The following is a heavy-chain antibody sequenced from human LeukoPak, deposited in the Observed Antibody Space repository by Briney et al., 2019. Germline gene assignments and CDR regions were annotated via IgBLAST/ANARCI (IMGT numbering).Heavy chain of an antibody. CDR3: ARVVVVGDNYFDY. J-gene: IGHJ4*02. CDR2: ISAYNGNT. CDR1: GYTFTGYY. D-gene: IGHD2-15*01. V-gene: IGHV1-18*04. Sequence: ASVKVSCKASGYTFTGYYMHWVRQAPGQGLEWMGWISAYNGNTDYAQKLQVRVTMTTDTPTSTAYMELRGLRSDDTAVYYCARVVVVGDNYFDYWGQGTLVTVSS.